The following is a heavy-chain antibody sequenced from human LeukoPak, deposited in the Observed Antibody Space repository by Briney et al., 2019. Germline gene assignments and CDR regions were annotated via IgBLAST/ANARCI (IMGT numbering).Heavy chain of an antibody. CDR1: GFTFSDYY. CDR2: ISSSGSTI. D-gene: IGHD6-19*01. J-gene: IGHJ4*02. V-gene: IGHV3-11*04. CDR3: ASSIRVAGDYYFDY. Sequence: GGSLRLSCAASGFTFSDYYMSWIRQAPGKGLEWVSYISSSGSTIYYADSVKGRFTISRDNAKNSLYLQMNSLRAEDTAVYYCASSIRVAGDYYFDYWGQGTLVTVSS.